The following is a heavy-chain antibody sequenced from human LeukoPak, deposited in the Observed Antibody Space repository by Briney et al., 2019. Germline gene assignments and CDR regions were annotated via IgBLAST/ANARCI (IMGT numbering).Heavy chain of an antibody. CDR1: GDSVSSSSVT. CDR3: ARRLSQNDCFDP. D-gene: IGHD1-1*01. CDR2: TYYRSTWYN. J-gene: IGHJ5*02. V-gene: IGHV6-1*01. Sequence: SQTLSLTCAISGDSVSSSSVTWNWIRQSPSRGLEWLGRTYYRSTWYNDYAVSVRGRITVNPDTSKNQFSLHLNSVTPEDTAVYYCARRLSQNDCFDPWGQGILVTVSS.